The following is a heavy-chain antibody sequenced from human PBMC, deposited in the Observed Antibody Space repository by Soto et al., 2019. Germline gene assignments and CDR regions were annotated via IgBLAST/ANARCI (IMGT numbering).Heavy chain of an antibody. CDR1: GYTFTSYG. Sequence: QVQLVQSGAEVKKPGASVKVSCKASGYTFTSYGISWVRQAPGQGLEWMGWISAYNGNTNYAQKLQGRVTMTTDTXTTXAYMELRSLRSDDTAVYYCARDSSTFWSGYYTGDYWGQGTLVTVSS. D-gene: IGHD3-3*01. J-gene: IGHJ4*02. CDR2: ISAYNGNT. CDR3: ARDSSTFWSGYYTGDY. V-gene: IGHV1-18*01.